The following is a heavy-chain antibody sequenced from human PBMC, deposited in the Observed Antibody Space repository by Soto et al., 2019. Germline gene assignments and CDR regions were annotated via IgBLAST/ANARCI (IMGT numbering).Heavy chain of an antibody. CDR2: TIPMFGTA. V-gene: IGHV1-69*01. CDR1: GGTCNRHA. Sequence: QVQLVQSGAEVRNPGSSVKDSCKASGGTCNRHAISWVQQAPGQGLEWMGGTIPMFGTATHAQNFQGRVTIIADESTSTAYMELSSLRSEDTAIYYCAIGWGSDSSDYYYAYWGQGTRVIVSS. J-gene: IGHJ4*02. CDR3: AIGWGSDSSDYYYAY. D-gene: IGHD3-22*01.